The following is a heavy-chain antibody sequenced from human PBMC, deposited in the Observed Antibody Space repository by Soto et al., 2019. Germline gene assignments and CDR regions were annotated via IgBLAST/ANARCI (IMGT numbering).Heavy chain of an antibody. CDR1: GYTLTELS. Sequence: ASVKVSCKVSGYTLTELSMHWVRQAPGKGLEWMGGFDPEDGETIYAQKFQGRVTMTEDTSTDTAYMELSSLRSEDTAVYYCATAALNPFLGYYYGMDVWGQGTTVTVSS. V-gene: IGHV1-24*01. J-gene: IGHJ6*02. CDR2: FDPEDGET. CDR3: ATAALNPFLGYYYGMDV. D-gene: IGHD6-25*01.